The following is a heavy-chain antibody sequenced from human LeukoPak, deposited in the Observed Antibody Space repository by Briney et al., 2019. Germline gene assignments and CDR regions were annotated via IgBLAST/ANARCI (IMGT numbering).Heavy chain of an antibody. V-gene: IGHV1-2*02. CDR2: INPNSGGT. J-gene: IGHJ4*02. Sequence: ASVKVSCKASGYTFTGYYMHWVRQAPGQGLEWMGWINPNSGGTNYAQKFRGRVTMTRDTSICTAYMELSRLRSDDTAVYYCARSWRFCSGDSCYPIDYWGQGTLVTVSS. CDR1: GYTFTGYY. D-gene: IGHD2-15*01. CDR3: ARSWRFCSGDSCYPIDY.